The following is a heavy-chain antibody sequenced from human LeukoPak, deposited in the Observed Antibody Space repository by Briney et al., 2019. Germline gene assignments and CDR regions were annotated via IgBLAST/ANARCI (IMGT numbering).Heavy chain of an antibody. Sequence: PGGSLRLSCTASGFTFGDYAISWVRQAPGKGLEWVANIKQDGRERYYVDSVRDRVTISRDNAKNSLFLQINSLRDEDTAVYYCAGDLTTVIGEHPLGYWGQGTLVTVSS. D-gene: IGHD4-17*01. CDR3: AGDLTTVIGEHPLGY. J-gene: IGHJ4*02. V-gene: IGHV3-7*01. CDR2: IKQDGRER. CDR1: GFTFGDYA.